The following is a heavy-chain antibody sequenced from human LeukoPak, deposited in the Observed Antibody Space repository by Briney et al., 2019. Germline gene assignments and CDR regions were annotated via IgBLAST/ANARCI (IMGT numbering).Heavy chain of an antibody. CDR3: ARVEEGYGSGRRENYYYYYMDV. V-gene: IGHV4-39*07. CDR2: IFYSGST. CDR1: GGSISTSNYY. Sequence: SETLSLTCTVSGGSISTSNYYWGWIRQPPGKGLEWIGSIFYSGSTYYNPSLKSRVTISVDTSNNQFSLKLSSVTAADTAVYYCARVEEGYGSGRRENYYYYYMDVWGKGTTVTISS. D-gene: IGHD3-10*01. J-gene: IGHJ6*03.